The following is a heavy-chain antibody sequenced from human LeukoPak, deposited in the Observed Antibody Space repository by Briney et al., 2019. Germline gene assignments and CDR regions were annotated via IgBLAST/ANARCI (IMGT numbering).Heavy chain of an antibody. D-gene: IGHD2-2*01. CDR2: ISAYNGDR. Sequence: ASVKVSCKASGYTFTNYGVTWVRQAPGQGLEWIGWISAYNGDRNYVQKFQGRVTMTTDTSTSTAYMELRNLTSDDSATYYCARDTNSAGDLTWFGPWGQGTLVTVFS. CDR1: GYTFTNYG. V-gene: IGHV1-18*04. CDR3: ARDTNSAGDLTWFGP. J-gene: IGHJ5*02.